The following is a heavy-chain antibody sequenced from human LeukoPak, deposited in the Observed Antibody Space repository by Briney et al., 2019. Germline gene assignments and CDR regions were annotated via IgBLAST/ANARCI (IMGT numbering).Heavy chain of an antibody. D-gene: IGHD2-2*01. CDR3: ARAHKDIVVVPAATGPNHDY. J-gene: IGHJ4*02. Sequence: SQTLSLTCAVSGGSISSGGYSWSWIRQPPGKGLEWIGEINHSRSTNYNPSLKSRVTISVDTSKNQFSLKLSSVTAADTAVYYCARAHKDIVVVPAATGPNHDYWGQGTLVTVSS. V-gene: IGHV4-30-2*01. CDR1: GGSISSGGYS. CDR2: INHSRST.